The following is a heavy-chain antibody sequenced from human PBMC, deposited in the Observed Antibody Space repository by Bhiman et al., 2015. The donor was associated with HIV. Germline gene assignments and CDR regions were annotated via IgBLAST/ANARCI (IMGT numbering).Heavy chain of an antibody. CDR3: AFSPRGWQLVHGLDY. CDR1: GFTFSRYG. Sequence: QVQLVESGGGVVQPGRSLRLSCAASGFTFSRYGMHWVRQAPGKGLEWVAVISYDGNNKYYEDSVKGRFTISRDNSKNTLYLQMNSLRAEDTAVYYCAFSPRGWQLVHGLDYWGQGTLVTVSS. J-gene: IGHJ4*02. D-gene: IGHD6-6*01. CDR2: ISYDGNNK. V-gene: IGHV3-30*03.